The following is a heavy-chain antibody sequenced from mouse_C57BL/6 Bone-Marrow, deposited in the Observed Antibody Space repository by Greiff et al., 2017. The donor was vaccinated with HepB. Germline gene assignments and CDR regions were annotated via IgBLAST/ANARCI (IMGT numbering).Heavy chain of an antibody. J-gene: IGHJ4*01. CDR1: GYSITSGYY. D-gene: IGHD4-1*01. V-gene: IGHV3-6*01. CDR2: ISYDGSN. Sequence: EVQLQESGPGLVKPSQSLSLTCSVTGYSITSGYYWNWIRQFPGNKLEWMGYISYDGSNNYNPSLKNRISITRDTSKNQFFLKLNSVTTEDTATYYCARDPLTGTGYAMDYWGQGTSVTVSS. CDR3: ARDPLTGTGYAMDY.